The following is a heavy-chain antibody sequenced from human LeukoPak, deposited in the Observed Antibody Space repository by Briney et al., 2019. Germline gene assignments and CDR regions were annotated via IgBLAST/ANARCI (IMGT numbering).Heavy chain of an antibody. Sequence: PGRSLRLPCAASGFTFSSYGMHWVRQAPGKGLEWVAVISYDGSNKYYADSVKGRFTISRDNSKNTLYLQMNSLRAEDTAVYYCAKDLGGDSAFDIWGQGTMVTVSS. CDR1: GFTFSSYG. J-gene: IGHJ3*02. CDR2: ISYDGSNK. V-gene: IGHV3-30*18. CDR3: AKDLGGDSAFDI. D-gene: IGHD2-21*02.